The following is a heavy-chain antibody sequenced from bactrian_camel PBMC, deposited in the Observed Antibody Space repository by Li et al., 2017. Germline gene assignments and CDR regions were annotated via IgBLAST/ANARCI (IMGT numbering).Heavy chain of an antibody. CDR2: IDGDGST. CDR1: GYTAGYYT. D-gene: IGHD6*01. J-gene: IGHJ4*01. Sequence: HVQLVESGGGSVEAGGSLRLSCEVSGYTAGYYTMGWFRQASGKEREGIAFIDGDGSTRYLDFVKGRFTISQDKAKNSLYLQMNSLKPEDTAIYYCAAEATPCSWDVASVYEHSNWGQGTQVTVS. V-gene: IGHV3-3*01. CDR3: AAEATPCSWDVASVYEHSN.